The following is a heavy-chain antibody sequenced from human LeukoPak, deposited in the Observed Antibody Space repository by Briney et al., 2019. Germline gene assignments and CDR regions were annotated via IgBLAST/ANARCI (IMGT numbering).Heavy chain of an antibody. D-gene: IGHD5-12*01. CDR3: ASGNTGYDRGPFDI. CDR2: IYHSGST. V-gene: IGHV4-30-2*01. CDR1: GGSISSGGYS. Sequence: SQTLSLTCAVSGGSISSGGYSWSWVRQPPGEGLEWVGYIYHSGSTYYNPSLQSRVTISLDRSKNQFSLKLSSMTAADTAVYYCASGNTGYDRGPFDIWGQGTMVTVSS. J-gene: IGHJ3*02.